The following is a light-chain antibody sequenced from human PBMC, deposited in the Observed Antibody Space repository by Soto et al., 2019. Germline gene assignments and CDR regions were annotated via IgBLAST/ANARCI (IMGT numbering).Light chain of an antibody. CDR3: SSYTSSSTLV. J-gene: IGLJ1*01. Sequence: QSALTQPASVSGSPGQSMTLSCTGTSSDVGGYDYVSWYQQHPGIAPKLMIYEVSNRPAGVSNHFSGSKSGNTASLTISGLQPQDEADYYCSSYTSSSTLVFVTGIKVTVL. V-gene: IGLV2-14*01. CDR2: EVS. CDR1: SSDVGGYDY.